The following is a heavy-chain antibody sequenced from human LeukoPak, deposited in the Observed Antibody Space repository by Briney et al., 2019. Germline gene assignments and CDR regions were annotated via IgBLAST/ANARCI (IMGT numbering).Heavy chain of an antibody. D-gene: IGHD3-22*01. CDR2: IWYDGSNK. CDR3: ARELYYYDSSGPFDY. Sequence: GGSLRLSCAASGFXFSSYSINWVRQAPGKGLEWVAVIWYDGSNKYYADSVKGRFTISRDNSKNTLYLQMSSLRAEDTAVYYCARELYYYDSSGPFDYWGQGTLVTVSS. J-gene: IGHJ4*02. V-gene: IGHV3-33*08. CDR1: GFXFSSYS.